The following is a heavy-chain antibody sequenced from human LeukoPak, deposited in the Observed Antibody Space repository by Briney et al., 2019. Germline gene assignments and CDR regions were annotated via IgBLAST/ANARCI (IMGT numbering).Heavy chain of an antibody. V-gene: IGHV4-4*07. J-gene: IGHJ4*02. CDR3: ARDSSSWYGLAYYFDY. Sequence: PSETLSLTCTVSGGSISSYYWSWIRQPAGKGLEWIGRIYTSGSTNYNPSLKSRVTMSVDTSKNQFPLKLSSVTAADTAVYYCARDSSSWYGLAYYFDYWGQGTLVTVSS. D-gene: IGHD6-13*01. CDR2: IYTSGST. CDR1: GGSISSYY.